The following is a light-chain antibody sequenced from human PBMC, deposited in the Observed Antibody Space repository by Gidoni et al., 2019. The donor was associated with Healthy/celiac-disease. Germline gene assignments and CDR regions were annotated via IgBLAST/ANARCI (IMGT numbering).Light chain of an antibody. CDR1: QSVSSY. CDR3: QQRSNWLT. CDR2: DAS. Sequence: EIVLTQSPATLSLSPGESATLSCRASQSVSSYLAWYQQKPGQAPRLLIYDASNRAPGIPARFSGSGSGTDFTLTISSLEPEDCAVYYCQQRSNWLTFXGXTKVEIK. J-gene: IGKJ4*01. V-gene: IGKV3-11*01.